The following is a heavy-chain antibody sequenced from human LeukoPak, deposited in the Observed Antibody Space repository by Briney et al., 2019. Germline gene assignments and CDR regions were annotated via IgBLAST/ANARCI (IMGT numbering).Heavy chain of an antibody. Sequence: ASVKVSCKASGYTFTNYYMHWVRQALGQGLECMGMINPSGGRTNYAQKFQGRVTITRDTSTSTVSMELSSLRSEDTAVYYCARSRDGYSHIKYWGQGTLVTVSS. CDR2: INPSGGRT. J-gene: IGHJ4*02. CDR1: GYTFTNYY. V-gene: IGHV1-46*01. CDR3: ARSRDGYSHIKY. D-gene: IGHD5-24*01.